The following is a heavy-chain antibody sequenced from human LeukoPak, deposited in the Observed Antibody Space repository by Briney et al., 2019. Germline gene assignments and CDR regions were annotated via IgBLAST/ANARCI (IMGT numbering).Heavy chain of an antibody. CDR3: ARGIRYISTHY. D-gene: IGHD5-24*01. J-gene: IGHJ4*02. CDR1: GDSMSSYY. CDR2: IYYSGST. Sequence: AETLSLTCTVSGDSMSSYYWNWIRQPPGKGLEWIGYIYYSGSTNYNPSLKSRVTLSVDRSKKQFSLKLTSVTTADTAVYFCARGIRYISTHYWGQGTLVTVSS. V-gene: IGHV4-59*01.